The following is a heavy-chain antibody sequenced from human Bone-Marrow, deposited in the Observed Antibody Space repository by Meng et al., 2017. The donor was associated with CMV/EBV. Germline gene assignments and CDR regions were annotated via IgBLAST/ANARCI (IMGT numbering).Heavy chain of an antibody. V-gene: IGHV3-21*01. CDR1: GFTFSSSA. Sequence: EVQLVESGGGLVKPGGSLRLSCAASGFTFSSSAMNWVRQAPGKGPEWVSSITSSGTYAQYADSVKGRFTISRNNDKNSLYLQMDSLTAEDTAIYYCARGGGSYSYWGHGTLVTVSS. CDR2: ITSSGTYA. CDR3: ARGGGSYSY. D-gene: IGHD1-26*01. J-gene: IGHJ4*01.